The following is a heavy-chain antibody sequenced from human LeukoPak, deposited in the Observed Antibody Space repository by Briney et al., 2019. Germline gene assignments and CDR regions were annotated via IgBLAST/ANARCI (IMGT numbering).Heavy chain of an antibody. V-gene: IGHV1-18*01. J-gene: IGHJ4*02. Sequence: ALVKVSCKASGYTFTSYGISWVRQAPGQGQEWRGWISAYNGKRNYEQKLQRRLTMPTDTSTSTAYMQLRSLRSHDTAVYYCARDRDYFDYWGQGTLVTVSS. CDR3: ARDRDYFDY. CDR2: ISAYNGKR. CDR1: GYTFTSYG.